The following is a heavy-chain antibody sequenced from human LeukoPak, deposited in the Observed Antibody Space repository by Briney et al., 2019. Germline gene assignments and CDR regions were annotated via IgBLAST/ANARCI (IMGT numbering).Heavy chain of an antibody. D-gene: IGHD5-24*01. CDR3: AKRFTTYKFSFDY. V-gene: IGHV3-23*01. CDR1: GFTFSNYA. J-gene: IGHJ4*02. CDR2: ITNSGGDT. Sequence: GGSLRLSCAASGFTFSNYAMSWVRQAPGKGLEWVSVITNSGGDTYCADTVKGRFTISRDNSKDTLYLQMNSLRAEDTAVYYCAKRFTTYKFSFDYWGQGTLVTVSS.